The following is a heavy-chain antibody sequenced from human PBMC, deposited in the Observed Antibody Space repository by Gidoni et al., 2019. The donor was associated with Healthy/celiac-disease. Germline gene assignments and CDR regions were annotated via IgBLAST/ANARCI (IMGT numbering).Heavy chain of an antibody. CDR2: INSSCSTI. J-gene: IGHJ5*02. CDR1: GFTFRYYY. V-gene: IGHV3-11*01. CDR3: ARDRGSGSYGVSGWFDP. Sequence: QVQLVESGGGLVKPGGSLRLSCAASGFTFRYYYLSWIRQAPGTGLEWVSYINSSCSTIYYADSVKGRFTISRDNAKNALYLQMNSLRAEDTAVYYCARDRGSGSYGVSGWFDPWGQGTLVTVSS. D-gene: IGHD1-26*01.